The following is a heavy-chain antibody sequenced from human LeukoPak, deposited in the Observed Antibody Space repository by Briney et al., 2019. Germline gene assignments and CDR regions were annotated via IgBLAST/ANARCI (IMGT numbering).Heavy chain of an antibody. Sequence: GGSLRLSCAVSGFTFSRYWMSWVRQAPGKGLEWVSAISGSGGSTYYADSVKGRFTISRDNAKNTLHLQMNSLRAEDTAVYYCAREVAGTDNYMDVWGKGTTVTISS. J-gene: IGHJ6*03. V-gene: IGHV3-23*01. CDR1: GFTFSRYW. D-gene: IGHD6-19*01. CDR2: ISGSGGST. CDR3: AREVAGTDNYMDV.